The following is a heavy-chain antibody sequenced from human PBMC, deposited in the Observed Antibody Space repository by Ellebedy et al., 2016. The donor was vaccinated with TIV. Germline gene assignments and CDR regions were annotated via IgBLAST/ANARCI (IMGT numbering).Heavy chain of an antibody. V-gene: IGHV1-2*02. CDR1: GYTFAGYY. CDR2: INPNTGAT. CDR3: AKALSAYDYYVLDF. D-gene: IGHD3-10*02. J-gene: IGHJ4*02. Sequence: AASVKVSCKTSGYTFAGYYIHWVRHAPGQGLEWMGWINPNTGATKYAQKFQGRVTMTRATSISTTYTELRSLRSDDAAVYYCAKALSAYDYYVLDFWGQGTLLTVSS.